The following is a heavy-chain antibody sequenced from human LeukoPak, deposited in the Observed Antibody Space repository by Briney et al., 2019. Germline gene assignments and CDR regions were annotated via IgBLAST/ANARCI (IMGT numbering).Heavy chain of an antibody. D-gene: IGHD3-10*01. CDR1: GASISNYY. Sequence: SETLSLTCTVSGASISNYYWSWIRRPPGKGLEWVGYNYYSGSTIYNPSLKSRVTITVDTSKNQFSLKLSSVTAADTAVYFCARNDGSGSYYNVAFDIWGQGTMVTVSS. CDR3: ARNDGSGSYYNVAFDI. V-gene: IGHV4-59*01. J-gene: IGHJ3*02. CDR2: NYYSGST.